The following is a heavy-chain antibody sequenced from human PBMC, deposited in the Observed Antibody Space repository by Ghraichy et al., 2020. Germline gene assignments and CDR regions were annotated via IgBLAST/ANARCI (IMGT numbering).Heavy chain of an antibody. CDR2: ISSSSSYI. CDR1: GFTFSSYS. Sequence: GESLNISCAASGFTFSSYSMNWVRQAPGKGLEWVSSISSSSSYIYYADSVKGRFTISRDNAKNSLYLQMNSLRAEDTAVYYCARSRVVAAPGAFDLWGQGTMVIVSS. V-gene: IGHV3-21*01. CDR3: ARSRVVAAPGAFDL. J-gene: IGHJ3*01. D-gene: IGHD2-15*01.